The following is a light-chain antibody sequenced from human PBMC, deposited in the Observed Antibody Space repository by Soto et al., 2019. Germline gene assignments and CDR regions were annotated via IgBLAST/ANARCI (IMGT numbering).Light chain of an antibody. V-gene: IGKV4-1*01. Sequence: DIVMTQSPDSLAVSLGERATINCKSSQSVLYSSNNKNYLAWYQQKSGQPPKLLIYWSSTRESGVPDRFSGSVSGTDFTLTISILQSEDVAVYYGQQYYSTPLAFCQGTKVEIK. CDR3: QQYYSTPLA. CDR1: QSVLYSSNNKNY. CDR2: WSS. J-gene: IGKJ1*01.